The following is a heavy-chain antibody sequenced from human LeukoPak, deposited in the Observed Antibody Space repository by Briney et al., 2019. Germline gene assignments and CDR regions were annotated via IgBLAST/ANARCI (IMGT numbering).Heavy chain of an antibody. CDR2: IYYSGST. J-gene: IGHJ4*02. Sequence: SETLSLTCTVSGGSISSSSYYWGWIRQPPGKGLEWIGYIYYSGSTYYNPSLKSRVTISVDTSKNQFSLKLSSVTAADTAVYYCARVSDDSSGYYKYYFDYWGQGTLVTVSS. V-gene: IGHV4-31*03. CDR3: ARVSDDSSGYYKYYFDY. D-gene: IGHD3-22*01. CDR1: GGSISSSSYY.